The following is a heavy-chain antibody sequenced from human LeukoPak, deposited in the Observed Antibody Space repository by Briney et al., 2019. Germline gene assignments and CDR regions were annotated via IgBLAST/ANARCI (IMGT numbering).Heavy chain of an antibody. CDR2: IYYSGST. CDR3: ARVHSRAYDAFDI. V-gene: IGHV4-59*01. D-gene: IGHD6-13*01. CDR1: GGSISSYY. Sequence: PSETLSLTCTVSGGSISSYYWSWIRQPPGKGLEWIVYIYYSGSTNYNPSLKSRVTISVDTSKNQFSLKLTSVTAADTAVYYCARVHSRAYDAFDIWGQGTMVTVSS. J-gene: IGHJ3*02.